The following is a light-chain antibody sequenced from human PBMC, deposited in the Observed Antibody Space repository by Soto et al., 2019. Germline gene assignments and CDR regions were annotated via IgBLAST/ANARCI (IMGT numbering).Light chain of an antibody. CDR3: SSYLSWGAVV. J-gene: IGLJ2*01. CDR2: DDD. V-gene: IGLV2-14*03. Sequence: QSALTQPASVSGSPGQSITISCTGTNSDVGSNYVSWYVSWYQQHPGKVPKLMIYDDDDRPSGVSNRFSGSKSGNTASLTISGVQAEDEADYDCSSYLSWGAVVCGGGTKLTVL. CDR1: NSDVGSNYVSWY.